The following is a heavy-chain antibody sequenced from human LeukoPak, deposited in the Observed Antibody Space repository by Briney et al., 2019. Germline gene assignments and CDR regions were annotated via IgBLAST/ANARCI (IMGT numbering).Heavy chain of an antibody. CDR3: ARGLGKRIAAAGQDAFDI. Sequence: ASVKVSCKASGYTFTSYGISWVRQAPGQGLEWMGWISAYNGNTNYAQKLQGRVTMTTDTSTSTAYMELRSLRSDDTAVYYCARGLGKRIAAAGQDAFDIWGQGTMVTVSS. CDR1: GYTFTSYG. J-gene: IGHJ3*02. V-gene: IGHV1-18*01. CDR2: ISAYNGNT. D-gene: IGHD6-13*01.